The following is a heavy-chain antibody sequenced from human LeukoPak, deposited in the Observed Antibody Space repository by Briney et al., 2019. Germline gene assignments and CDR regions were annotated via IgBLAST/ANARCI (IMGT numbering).Heavy chain of an antibody. Sequence: GGSLRLSCVASGFTFSSYWMHWVRQDPRKGLVWVSRINGDGRNINYADSVRGRFTISRDNAKNTLYLQMNTLRVEDTAVYYGRIAARRGSDYWGQGTLVTVSS. CDR1: GFTFSSYW. D-gene: IGHD6-6*01. J-gene: IGHJ4*02. CDR3: RIAARRGSDY. CDR2: INGDGRNI. V-gene: IGHV3-74*01.